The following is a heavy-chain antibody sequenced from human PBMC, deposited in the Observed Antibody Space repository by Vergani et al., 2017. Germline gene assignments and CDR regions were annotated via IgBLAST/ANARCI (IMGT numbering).Heavy chain of an antibody. V-gene: IGHV4-39*01. D-gene: IGHD6-19*01. CDR1: GASIRSSNYY. CDR2: IYYSGST. J-gene: IGHJ5*02. Sequence: QLQLQESGPGLVKPSATLSLTCSVSGASIRSSNYYWGWIRQPPGKGLEWIASIYYSGSTYYNPSLKSRVTISVDTSKNQLSLKLCSVTAADTAVYFCARHSTVEWLVKLGWIDPWGQGILVTVSS. CDR3: ARHSTVEWLVKLGWIDP.